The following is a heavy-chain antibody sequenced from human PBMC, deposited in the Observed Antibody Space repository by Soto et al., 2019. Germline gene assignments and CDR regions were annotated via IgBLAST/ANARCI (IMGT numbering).Heavy chain of an antibody. CDR3: AREGSDGYSYGYYFDY. CDR1: GGSISSYY. Sequence: PSETLYLPCTVSGGSISSYYWSWIRQPPGKGLEWIGYIYYSGSTNYNPSLKSRVTISVDTSKNQFSLKLSSVTAADTAVYYCAREGSDGYSYGYYFDYWGQGTLVTVSS. J-gene: IGHJ4*02. CDR2: IYYSGST. V-gene: IGHV4-59*01. D-gene: IGHD5-18*01.